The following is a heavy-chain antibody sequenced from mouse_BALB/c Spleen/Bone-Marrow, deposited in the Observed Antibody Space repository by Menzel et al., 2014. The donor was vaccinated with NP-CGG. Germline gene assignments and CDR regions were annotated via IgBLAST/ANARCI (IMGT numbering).Heavy chain of an antibody. CDR3: ARSRAMDY. Sequence: LKESGPDLVKPGASVKMSCKASGYTFTDYYMKWVKQSHGKRLEWIGDINPNNGNTFYNQKFKGKASLTVDKSSTTAYMQLNSLTSEDSAVYYCARSRAMDYWGQGTSVTVSS. CDR1: GYTFTDYY. CDR2: INPNNGNT. J-gene: IGHJ4*01. V-gene: IGHV1-26*01.